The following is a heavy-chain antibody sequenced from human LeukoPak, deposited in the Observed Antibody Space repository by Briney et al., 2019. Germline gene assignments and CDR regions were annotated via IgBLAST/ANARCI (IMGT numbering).Heavy chain of an antibody. CDR2: ISSSSSYI. CDR3: ARNYDSSGYYFDY. CDR1: GFTFSSYS. J-gene: IGHJ4*02. V-gene: IGHV3-21*01. D-gene: IGHD3-22*01. Sequence: GGSLRLSCAASGFTFSSYSMNWVRQAPGKGLEWVSSISSSSSYIYYTDSVKGRFTISRDNAKNSLYLQMNSLRAEDTAVYYCARNYDSSGYYFDYWGQGTLVTVSS.